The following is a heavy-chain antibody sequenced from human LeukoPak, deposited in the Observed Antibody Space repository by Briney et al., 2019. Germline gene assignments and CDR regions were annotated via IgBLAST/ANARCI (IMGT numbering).Heavy chain of an antibody. Sequence: GGSLRPSCAASGFTFDDYAMHWVRQAPGKGLEWVSSISWNSGSIGYADSVKGRFTISRDNAKSSLYLQMNSLRAEDTALYYCARARYDSSGLDYWGQGTLVTVSS. CDR3: ARARYDSSGLDY. D-gene: IGHD3-22*01. CDR2: ISWNSGSI. J-gene: IGHJ4*02. V-gene: IGHV3-9*01. CDR1: GFTFDDYA.